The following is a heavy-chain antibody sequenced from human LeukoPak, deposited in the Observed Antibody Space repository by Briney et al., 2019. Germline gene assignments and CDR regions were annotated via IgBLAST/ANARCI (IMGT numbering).Heavy chain of an antibody. Sequence: PGGSLRLSCVVSGFTFSEYWMTWVRQAPGKGLEWVANIKEDGGQKHYVDSVKGRFTIFRDNAKNTLYLQIDSLRAEDTAVYYCARGGDKNVMGGQGTLVTVSS. CDR2: IKEDGGQK. CDR1: GFTFSEYW. V-gene: IGHV3-7*03. J-gene: IGHJ4*02. D-gene: IGHD3-10*01. CDR3: ARGGDKNVM.